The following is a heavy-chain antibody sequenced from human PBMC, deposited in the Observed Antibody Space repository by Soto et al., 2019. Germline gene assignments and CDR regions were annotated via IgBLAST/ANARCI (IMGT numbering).Heavy chain of an antibody. CDR3: AKDWGHVDSGRGIRYFDH. J-gene: IGHJ4*02. V-gene: IGHV1-46*01. CDR1: GYTFTSHY. Sequence: QVQLVQSGAEVKKPGASVKLSCKTSGYTFTSHYVHWVRQAPGEGLEWVGMINPSSSGTSYAEKFKGRVTLTRETSTSTVYMELSGLRSEDTALYFCAKDWGHVDSGRGIRYFDHWGQGVQLTVSS. CDR2: INPSSSGT. D-gene: IGHD2-15*01.